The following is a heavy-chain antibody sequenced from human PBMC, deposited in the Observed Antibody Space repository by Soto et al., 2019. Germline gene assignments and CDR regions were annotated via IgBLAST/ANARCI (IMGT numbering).Heavy chain of an antibody. CDR2: IYYSGST. CDR3: ARDGKVYGSGRHYYYCMDV. D-gene: IGHD3-10*01. CDR1: GDSIISGDYY. Sequence: SXTLSLTCTVSGDSIISGDYYWSWIRQPPGKVLEWIGYIYYSGSTYYNPSLKSRVTISVDTSKNQFSLKLSSVTAADTAVYYRARDGKVYGSGRHYYYCMDVWGQGTTVTVSS. V-gene: IGHV4-30-4*01. J-gene: IGHJ6*02.